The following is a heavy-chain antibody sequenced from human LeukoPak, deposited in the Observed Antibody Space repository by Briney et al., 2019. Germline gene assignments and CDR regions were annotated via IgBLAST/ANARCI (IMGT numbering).Heavy chain of an antibody. D-gene: IGHD3-3*01. CDR1: GGTFSSYA. CDR2: IIPIFGTA. CDR3: ARYYDFWSGYFGY. Sequence: ASVKVSCKASGGTFSSYAISWVRQAPGQGLEWMGGIIPIFGTANYAQKFQGRVTITADESTSTAYMELSSLRSEDTAVYYCARYYDFWSGYFGYWGQGTLVTVSS. V-gene: IGHV1-69*01. J-gene: IGHJ4*02.